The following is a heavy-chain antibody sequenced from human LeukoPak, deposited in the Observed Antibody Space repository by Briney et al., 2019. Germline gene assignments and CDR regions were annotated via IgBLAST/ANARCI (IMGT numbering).Heavy chain of an antibody. J-gene: IGHJ4*02. V-gene: IGHV3-21*01. D-gene: IGHD1-26*01. CDR1: GFTFSSYS. CDR2: ISSGNNYI. CDR3: ARGGRVGATVFDY. Sequence: GGSLRLSCAASGFTFSSYSMNWVRQAPGKGLEWISSISSGNNYIYYADSLKGRFTISRDNAKNSQYLQMNSLRAEGPAVYYCARGGRVGATVFDYWVQGTLVTVSS.